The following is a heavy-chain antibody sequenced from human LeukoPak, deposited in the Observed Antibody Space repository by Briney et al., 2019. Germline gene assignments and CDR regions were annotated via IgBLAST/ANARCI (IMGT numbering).Heavy chain of an antibody. J-gene: IGHJ4*02. Sequence: GRSLRLSCAASGCTFSSYGMHWVRQAPGKGLEWVAVISYDGSNKYYADSVKGRFTISRDNSKNTLYLQMNSLRAEDTAVYYCAKDPTIVVVTGYFDYWGQGTLVTVSS. CDR2: ISYDGSNK. V-gene: IGHV3-30*18. CDR1: GCTFSSYG. CDR3: AKDPTIVVVTGYFDY. D-gene: IGHD2-21*02.